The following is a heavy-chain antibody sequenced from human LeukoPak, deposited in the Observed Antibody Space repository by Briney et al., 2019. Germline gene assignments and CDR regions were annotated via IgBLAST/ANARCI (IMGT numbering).Heavy chain of an antibody. J-gene: IGHJ4*02. D-gene: IGHD6-13*01. CDR1: GYTFTSYD. CDR3: ARDYLHQYSSSWYLDY. CDR2: IIPILGIA. Sequence: GASVKVSCKASGYTFTSYDINWVRQATGQGLEWMGRIIPILGIANYAQKFQGRVTITADESTSTAYMELSSLRSEDTAVYYCARDYLHQYSSSWYLDYWGQGTLVTVSS. V-gene: IGHV1-69*04.